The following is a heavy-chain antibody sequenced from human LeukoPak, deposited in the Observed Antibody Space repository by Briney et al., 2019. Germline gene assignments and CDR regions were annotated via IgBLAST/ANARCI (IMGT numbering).Heavy chain of an antibody. D-gene: IGHD3-16*02. V-gene: IGHV3-23*01. Sequence: GGSLRLSCAASGFTFSSYAMSWVRQAPGKGLEWVSAISGSGGSTYYADSVKGRFTISRDNSKNTLYLQMNSLRAEDTAVYYCAKSTDYDYVWGSYRWYYFDYWGQGTLVTVSS. CDR1: GFTFSSYA. J-gene: IGHJ4*02. CDR3: AKSTDYDYVWGSYRWYYFDY. CDR2: ISGSGGST.